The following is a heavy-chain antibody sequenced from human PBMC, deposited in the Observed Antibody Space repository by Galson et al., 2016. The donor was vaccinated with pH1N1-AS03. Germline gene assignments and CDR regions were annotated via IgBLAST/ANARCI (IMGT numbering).Heavy chain of an antibody. Sequence: SVKVSCKASGYTFSDYYMHWVRQAPGQGLEWMGWINPSSGGTKSGQKFQGRVTMTTDTPISTAYMEVTGLRGDDTAVYYCARDFHSSNVWGQGTLVTVSS. V-gene: IGHV1-2*02. CDR3: ARDFHSSNV. CDR1: GYTFSDYY. D-gene: IGHD2-15*01. J-gene: IGHJ4*01. CDR2: INPSSGGT.